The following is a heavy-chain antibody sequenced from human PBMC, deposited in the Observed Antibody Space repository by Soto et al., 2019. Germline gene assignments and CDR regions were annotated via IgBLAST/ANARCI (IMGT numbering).Heavy chain of an antibody. D-gene: IGHD2-8*02. Sequence: QVQLVQSGAEVKKPGSSVKVSCKASGGTFSSYAISWVRQAPGQGFEWMGGIIPIFGTANYAQKFQGRVTITADKSTSTAYMELSSLRSEDTAVYYCARGAVQRLSTGGAYFDYWGQGTLVTVSS. J-gene: IGHJ4*02. CDR1: GGTFSSYA. CDR3: ARGAVQRLSTGGAYFDY. CDR2: IIPIFGTA. V-gene: IGHV1-69*06.